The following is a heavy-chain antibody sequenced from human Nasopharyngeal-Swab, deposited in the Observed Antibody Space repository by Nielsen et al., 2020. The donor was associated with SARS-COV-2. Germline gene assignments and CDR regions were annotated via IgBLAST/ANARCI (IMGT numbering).Heavy chain of an antibody. CDR2: FDPEDGET. CDR3: ATGPAVVVPAAIDY. J-gene: IGHJ4*02. D-gene: IGHD2-2*02. V-gene: IGHV1-24*01. CDR1: GYTLTELS. Sequence: ASVKVSCKVSGYTLTELSMHWVQRAPGKGLEWMGGFDPEDGETIYAQKFQGRVTMTEDTSTDTAYMELSSLRSEDTAVYYCATGPAVVVPAAIDYWGQGTLVTVSS.